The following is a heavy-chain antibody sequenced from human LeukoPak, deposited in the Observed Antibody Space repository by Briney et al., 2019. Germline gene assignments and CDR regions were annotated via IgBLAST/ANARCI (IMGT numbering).Heavy chain of an antibody. CDR2: IYYSGST. CDR3: ARVSSGYSYGPIDY. V-gene: IGHV4-59*01. J-gene: IGHJ4*02. Sequence: PSETLSLTCTVSGGSISSYYWSWIRQPPGKGLEWIGCIYYSGSTNYNPSLKSRVTISVDTSKNQFSLKLSSVTAADTAVYYCARVSSGYSYGPIDYWGQGTLVTVSS. CDR1: GGSISSYY. D-gene: IGHD5-18*01.